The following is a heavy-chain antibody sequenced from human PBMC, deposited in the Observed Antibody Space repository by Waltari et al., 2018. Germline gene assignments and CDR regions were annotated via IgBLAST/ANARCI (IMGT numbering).Heavy chain of an antibody. CDR2: IYHSGST. J-gene: IGHJ4*02. CDR3: ARHGTRITMTSSFHY. D-gene: IGHD3-3*01. Sequence: QVQLQESGPGLVKPSETLSLTCVVSGYSISSGYSWGGIRQPPGKGLERIGSIYHSGSTYYNPSLKSRVTMSIDTSRNQFSLKLTSVTAADTAVYYCARHGTRITMTSSFHYWGQGTLVTVSS. CDR1: GYSISSGYS. V-gene: IGHV4-38-2*01.